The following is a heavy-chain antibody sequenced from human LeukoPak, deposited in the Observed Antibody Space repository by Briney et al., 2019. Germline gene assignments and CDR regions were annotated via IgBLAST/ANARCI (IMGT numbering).Heavy chain of an antibody. CDR2: IILIFGKA. D-gene: IGHD3-22*01. V-gene: IGHV1-69*13. CDR1: VYTLNSYV. Sequence: SSVPVSCKASVYTLNSYVISGLRPAPGQGLAWMGGIILIFGKANLQHKLQGRVRITADESTSTAYMELISLRSEDTAVYYCARGGRGEATMIVVVIKDPKVDYYYGMDVWGQGTTATVSS. J-gene: IGHJ6*02. CDR3: ARGGRGEATMIVVVIKDPKVDYYYGMDV.